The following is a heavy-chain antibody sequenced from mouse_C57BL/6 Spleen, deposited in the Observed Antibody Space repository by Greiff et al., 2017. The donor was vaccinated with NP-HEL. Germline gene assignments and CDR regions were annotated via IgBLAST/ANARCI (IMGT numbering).Heavy chain of an antibody. CDR2: IYPSDSET. Sequence: QVQLQQPGAELVRPGSSVKLSCKASGYTFTSYWMDWVKQRPGQGLEWIGNIYPSDSETHYNQKFKDKATLTVDKSSSTAYMQLSSLTSEDSAVYYGARGIFITTVEDAMDYWGQGTSVTVSS. CDR3: ARGIFITTVEDAMDY. CDR1: GYTFTSYW. D-gene: IGHD1-1*01. J-gene: IGHJ4*01. V-gene: IGHV1-61*01.